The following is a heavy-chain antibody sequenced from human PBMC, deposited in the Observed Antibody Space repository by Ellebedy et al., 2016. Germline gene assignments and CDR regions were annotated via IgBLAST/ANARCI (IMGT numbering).Heavy chain of an antibody. CDR2: IYSGGST. CDR3: ARDFSNHDAFDI. D-gene: IGHD4-11*01. V-gene: IGHV3-66*01. CDR1: GFTVSSNY. J-gene: IGHJ3*02. Sequence: GESLKISCAASGFTVSSNYMSWVRQAPGKGLEWVSVIYSGGSTYYADSVKGRFTISRDNSKNTLYLQMNSLRAEDTAVYYCARDFSNHDAFDIWGQGTMVTVSS.